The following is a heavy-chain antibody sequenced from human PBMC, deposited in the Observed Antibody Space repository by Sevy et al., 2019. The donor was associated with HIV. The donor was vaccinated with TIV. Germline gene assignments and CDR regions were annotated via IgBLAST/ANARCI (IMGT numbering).Heavy chain of an antibody. D-gene: IGHD4-17*01. J-gene: IGHJ5*02. CDR3: ASDFYFGDYDHWFDP. CDR1: GFTFSSYS. V-gene: IGHV3-21*01. CDR2: ISRGSDYI. Sequence: GGSLRLSCAASGFTFSSYSMNWVRQAPGKGLEWVSSISRGSDYIDYADSVTGRFTISRDNAKNSLYLQMNSLRAEDTAVYYCASDFYFGDYDHWFDPWGQGTLVTVSS.